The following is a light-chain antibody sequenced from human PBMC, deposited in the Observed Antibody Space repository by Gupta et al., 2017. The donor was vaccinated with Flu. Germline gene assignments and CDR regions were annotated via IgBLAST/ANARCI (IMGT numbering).Light chain of an antibody. CDR2: AAS. Sequence: DIQVTPSPSSLSASVGDRVTITCRASQSINNYLNWYQQKPGKAPNLLIYAASTLQGGVPSRFSGSRSGTDFTLTISRLQPEDFATYYCHQSDSIPRTFGQGTKVEIE. J-gene: IGKJ1*01. V-gene: IGKV1-39*01. CDR1: QSINNY. CDR3: HQSDSIPRT.